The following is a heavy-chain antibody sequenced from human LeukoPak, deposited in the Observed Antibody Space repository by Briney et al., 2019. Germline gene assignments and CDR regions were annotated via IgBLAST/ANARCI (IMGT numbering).Heavy chain of an antibody. D-gene: IGHD3-22*01. V-gene: IGHV4-59*01. J-gene: IGHJ4*02. CDR2: IYYSGST. Sequence: SETLSLTCTVSGGSISSYYWSWIRQPPGKGLEWIGYIYYSGSTNYNPSLKSRVTISVDTSKNQFSLKLSSVTAADTAVYYCARASLLRREVLFDYWGQGTLVTVSS. CDR1: GGSISSYY. CDR3: ARASLLRREVLFDY.